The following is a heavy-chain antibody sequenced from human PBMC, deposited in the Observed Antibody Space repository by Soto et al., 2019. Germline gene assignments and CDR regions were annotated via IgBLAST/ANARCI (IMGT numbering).Heavy chain of an antibody. J-gene: IGHJ3*02. CDR2: INPSGGST. CDR1: GYTFTSYY. CDR3: GRDYTRDIEGVVPASERAFEI. D-gene: IGHD2-15*01. V-gene: IGHV1-46*01. Sequence: ASVKVSCKASGYTFTSYYMHWVRQAPGQGLEWMGIINPSGGSTSYAQKFQGRVTMTRDTSTSTVYMELSSLRSEDTAVYYCGRDYTRDIEGVVPASERAFEIWGKGTLVPVS.